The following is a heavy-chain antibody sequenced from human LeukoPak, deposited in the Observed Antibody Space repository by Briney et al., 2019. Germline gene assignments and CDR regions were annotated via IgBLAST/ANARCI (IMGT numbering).Heavy chain of an antibody. CDR2: IHYSGNT. J-gene: IGHJ5*02. D-gene: IGHD3-10*01. CDR1: GDSISSGRHY. V-gene: IGHV4-61*02. CDR3: ARGGLYWFDP. Sequence: SETLSLTCTVSGDSISSGRHYWSWIRQPAGKGLEWIGRIHYSGNTKYNPSLNGRLSISVATSKNQFSLNITPVTAADTAVYYCARGGLYWFDPWGQGTQVTVSS.